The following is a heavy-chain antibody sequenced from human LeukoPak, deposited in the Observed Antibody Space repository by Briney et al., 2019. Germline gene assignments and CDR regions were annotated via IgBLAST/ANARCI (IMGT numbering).Heavy chain of an antibody. J-gene: IGHJ6*03. CDR1: GFTFSSYG. V-gene: IGHV3-30*02. D-gene: IGHD1-26*01. CDR2: IRYDGSNK. CDR3: AKDKGLVGYMDV. Sequence: GGSLRLSCAASGFTFSSYGMHWVRQAPGKGLEWVAFIRYDGSNKYYADSGRFTISRDNSKNTLYLQMNSLRAEDTAMYYCAKDKGLVGYMDVWGKGTTVTISS.